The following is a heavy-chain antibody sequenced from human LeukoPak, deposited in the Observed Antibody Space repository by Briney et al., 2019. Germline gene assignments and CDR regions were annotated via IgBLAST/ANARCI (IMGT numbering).Heavy chain of an antibody. J-gene: IGHJ5*02. D-gene: IGHD3-10*01. Sequence: ASVKVSCKASGYSLSNYGVSWVRQAPGQGLEWMGWIKTNTGNPTYAQGFTGRFVFSLDTSVSTAYLQISSLKAEDTAVYYCARVADYYGSGSYYKRSFDPWGQGTLVTVSS. CDR2: IKTNTGNP. CDR3: ARVADYYGSGSYYKRSFDP. V-gene: IGHV7-4-1*02. CDR1: GYSLSNYG.